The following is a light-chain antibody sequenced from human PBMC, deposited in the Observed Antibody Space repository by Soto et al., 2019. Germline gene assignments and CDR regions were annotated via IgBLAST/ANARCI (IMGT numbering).Light chain of an antibody. CDR1: QSVSIW. J-gene: IGKJ1*01. Sequence: DIQMTQSPSTLSASEGDRVTISCRASQSVSIWLAWYQQKPGRAPKLLIYKSSILESGVPSRFSGSGSGTEFTLTISSLQPDDFATYYCQQFNTSPWTFGQGTKL. CDR2: KSS. V-gene: IGKV1-5*03. CDR3: QQFNTSPWT.